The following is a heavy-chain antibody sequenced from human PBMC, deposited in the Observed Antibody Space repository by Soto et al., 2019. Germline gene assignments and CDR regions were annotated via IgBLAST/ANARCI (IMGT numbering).Heavy chain of an antibody. CDR1: GFTFSGSA. J-gene: IGHJ4*02. D-gene: IGHD6-6*01. CDR2: IRSKANSYAT. CDR3: TSRPGSSQPWGFDY. Sequence: GGSLRLSCAASGFTFSGSAMHWVRQASGKGLEWVGRIRSKANSYATAYAASVKGRFTISRDDSKNTAYLQMNSLKTEDTTVYYCTSRPGSSQPWGFDYWGQGTLVTVSS. V-gene: IGHV3-73*01.